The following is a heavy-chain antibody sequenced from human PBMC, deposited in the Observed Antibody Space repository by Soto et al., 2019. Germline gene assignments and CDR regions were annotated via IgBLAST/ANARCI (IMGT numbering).Heavy chain of an antibody. CDR1: GGSITSSSYY. CDR3: ARGPSGDKVHY. V-gene: IGHV4-39*02. Sequence: SETLSLTCTVSGGSITSSSYYWGWIRQPPGKGLEWIGNIYYSGSTYSNPSLRSRVTISLDTSKNHFSLTLSSVTAADTAVYYCARGPSGDKVHYWGQGALVTVSS. J-gene: IGHJ4*02. D-gene: IGHD7-27*01. CDR2: IYYSGST.